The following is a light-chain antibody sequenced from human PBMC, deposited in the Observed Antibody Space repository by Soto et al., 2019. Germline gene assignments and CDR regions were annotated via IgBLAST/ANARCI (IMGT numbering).Light chain of an antibody. CDR1: QGISSY. Sequence: QLTQSPSALSASIGDIVTISFQASQGISSYLAWYQQKPGKAPKLLIYTASSLQSGVPSRFSGSGSGTDFALTISSLQPEDFATYYCQQRYSTLTFGPGTKVDIK. V-gene: IGKV1-39*01. J-gene: IGKJ3*01. CDR3: QQRYSTLT. CDR2: TAS.